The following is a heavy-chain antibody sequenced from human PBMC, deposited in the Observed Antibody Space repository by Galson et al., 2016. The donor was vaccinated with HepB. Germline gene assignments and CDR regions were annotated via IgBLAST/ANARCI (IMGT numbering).Heavy chain of an antibody. CDR1: GFTFSSYE. CDR3: VGDGRIRSGSFRRWGY. V-gene: IGHV3-48*03. CDR2: ISSSGSDI. J-gene: IGHJ4*02. D-gene: IGHD3-3*01. Sequence: SLRLSCAASGFTFSSYEMIWVRQASGRGLEWVSYISSSGSDIYYTESVRGRFTISRDNVDNSLYLQMNSLRAEDTAVYYCVGDGRIRSGSFRRWGYWGRGTLVTVSS.